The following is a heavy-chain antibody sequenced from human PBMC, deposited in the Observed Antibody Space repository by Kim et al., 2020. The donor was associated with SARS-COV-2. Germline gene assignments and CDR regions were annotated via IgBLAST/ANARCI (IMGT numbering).Heavy chain of an antibody. V-gene: IGHV3-72*01. CDR3: TRATRYCSGGSCYHYFDC. CDR1: GFTFSDHY. J-gene: IGHJ4*02. Sequence: GGSLRLSCAASGFTFSDHYMDWVRQAPGKGLEWVGRSRNKANSYTTEYAASVKGRFTISRDDSQNSLFLQMDSLKTEDTAVYYCTRATRYCSGGSCYHYFDCWGQGALVTVSS. CDR2: SRNKANSYTT. D-gene: IGHD2-15*01.